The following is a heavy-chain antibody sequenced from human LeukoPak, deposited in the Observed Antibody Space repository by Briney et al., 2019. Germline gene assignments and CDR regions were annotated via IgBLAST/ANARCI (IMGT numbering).Heavy chain of an antibody. J-gene: IGHJ6*03. D-gene: IGHD2/OR15-2a*01. CDR3: ARSVNYYYYMDV. Sequence: ASVKASCKASGYTFTSYGISWVRQAPGQGLEWMGWISAYNGNTNYAQKLQGRVTMTTDTSTSTAYMELRSLRSDDTAVYYCARSVNYYYYMDVWGKGTTVTVSS. V-gene: IGHV1-18*01. CDR2: ISAYNGNT. CDR1: GYTFTSYG.